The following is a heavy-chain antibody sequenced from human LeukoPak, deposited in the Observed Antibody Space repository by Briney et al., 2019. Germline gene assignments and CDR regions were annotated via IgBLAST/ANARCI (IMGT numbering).Heavy chain of an antibody. V-gene: IGHV3-30-3*01. CDR2: ISYDGSNK. D-gene: IGHD2/OR15-2a*01. CDR1: GFTFSSYA. CDR3: ARERGYSPTFDY. J-gene: IGHJ4*02. Sequence: GRSLRLSCAASGFTFSSYAMHWVRQAPGKGLEWVAFISYDGSNKYYADSVKGRFTISRDNSKNTLYLQMNSLRAEDTAVYYCARERGYSPTFDYWGQGTLVTVSS.